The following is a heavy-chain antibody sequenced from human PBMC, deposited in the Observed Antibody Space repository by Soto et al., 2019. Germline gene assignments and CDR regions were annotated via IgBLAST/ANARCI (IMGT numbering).Heavy chain of an antibody. Sequence: PGGSLRLPCASYGVPFSSYGMHWVRHAPGKGLVWVSRINSDGSSTSYADPVKGRFTISRDNAKNTLYLQMNSLRAEDTAVYYCARDGYSSSWYEYYYYGMEVWGQGTTVTVS. D-gene: IGHD6-13*01. V-gene: IGHV3-74*01. CDR2: INSDGSST. CDR3: ARDGYSSSWYEYYYYGMEV. CDR1: GVPFSSYG. J-gene: IGHJ6*02.